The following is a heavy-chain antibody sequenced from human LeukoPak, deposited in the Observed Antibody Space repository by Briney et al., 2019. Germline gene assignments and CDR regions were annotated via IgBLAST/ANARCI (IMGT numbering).Heavy chain of an antibody. D-gene: IGHD6-19*01. Sequence: GESLRLSCAASGITFCSSSMTWVRQAPGKGLERVARIISSGATTYYADSLKGRFTISRDNSKNTLYLQMNSLRAEDTAVYYCAGRTVVPGTLEFWGQGILVTVSS. J-gene: IGHJ4*01. CDR3: AGRTVVPGTLEF. CDR2: IISSGATT. V-gene: IGHV3-23*01. CDR1: GITFCSSS.